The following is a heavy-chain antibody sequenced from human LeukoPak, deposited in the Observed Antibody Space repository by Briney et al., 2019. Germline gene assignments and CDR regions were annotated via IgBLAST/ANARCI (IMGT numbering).Heavy chain of an antibody. CDR2: IRPKNGGT. J-gene: IGHJ5*01. D-gene: IGHD2-21*01. CDR3: ARAADPDCGAGCYFNYFDT. Sequence: ASVKVSCKASGYTFTDYYIHWMRQAPGQGLEWMGWIRPKNGGTKSVEKYQGRVTMTRDTSISTIYMDLEGLRSDDTALYYCARAADPDCGAGCYFNYFDTWGHGTLVTVSS. CDR1: GYTFTDYY. V-gene: IGHV1-2*02.